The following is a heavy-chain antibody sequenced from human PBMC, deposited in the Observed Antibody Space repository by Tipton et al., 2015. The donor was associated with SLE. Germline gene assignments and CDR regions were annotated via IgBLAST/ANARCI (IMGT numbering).Heavy chain of an antibody. Sequence: QSGAEVKKPGASVKVSCKAAGYTFSGYYVHWVRQAPGQGLEWMGRINPKSGGTDYAQKFQGRVTMTRDTSISTAYMDLSSLRSDDAALYYCARAKRMYYVDVWGKGTTVTISS. CDR2: INPKSGGT. CDR3: ARAKRMYYVDV. V-gene: IGHV1-2*06. J-gene: IGHJ6*03. CDR1: GYTFSGYY.